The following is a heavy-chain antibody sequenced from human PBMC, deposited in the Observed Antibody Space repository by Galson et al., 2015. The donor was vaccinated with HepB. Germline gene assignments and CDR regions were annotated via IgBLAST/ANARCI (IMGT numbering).Heavy chain of an antibody. J-gene: IGHJ5*02. Sequence: TLSLTCTVSGGSISSGGYYWSWIRQHPGKGLEWIGYIYYSGSTYYNPSLKSRVTISVDTSKNQFSLKLSSVTAADTAVYYCARGPRGSGSYAGWFDPWGQGTLVTVSS. D-gene: IGHD3-10*01. V-gene: IGHV4-31*03. CDR2: IYYSGST. CDR1: GGSISSGGYY. CDR3: ARGPRGSGSYAGWFDP.